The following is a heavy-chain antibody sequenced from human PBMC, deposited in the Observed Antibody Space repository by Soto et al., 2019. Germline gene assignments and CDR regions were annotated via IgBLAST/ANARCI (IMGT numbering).Heavy chain of an antibody. V-gene: IGHV4-61*01. CDR3: ARDMYYYESSGYYSDYYGMDV. J-gene: IGHJ6*02. Sequence: SETLSLTCTVSGDSVSSDYSYWSWIRQPPGKGLEWIGHIYYSGSTKYNPSVKSRVTISLDTSKNQFSLKLSSVTAADTAVYYCARDMYYYESSGYYSDYYGMDVWGQGTTVTVSS. CDR2: IYYSGST. CDR1: GDSVSSDYSY. D-gene: IGHD3-22*01.